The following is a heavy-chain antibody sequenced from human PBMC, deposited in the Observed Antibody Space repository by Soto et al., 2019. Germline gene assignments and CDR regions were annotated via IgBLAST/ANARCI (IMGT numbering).Heavy chain of an antibody. CDR2: INAGNGNT. D-gene: IGHD4-17*01. CDR1: GYTFTSYA. CDR3: ARGDHYGPYYYYGMDV. J-gene: IGHJ6*02. V-gene: IGHV1-3*05. Sequence: QVQLVQSGAEEKKPGASVKVSCKASGYTFTSYAMHWVRQAPGQRLEWMGWINAGNGNTKYSQKFQGRVTITRDTSASTAYMELSSLRSEDTAVYYCARGDHYGPYYYYGMDVWGQGTTVTVSS.